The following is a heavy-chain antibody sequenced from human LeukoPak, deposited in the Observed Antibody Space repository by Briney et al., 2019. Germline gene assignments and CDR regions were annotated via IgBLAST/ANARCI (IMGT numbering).Heavy chain of an antibody. J-gene: IGHJ4*02. CDR3: ARDRASTRSGSYFDY. Sequence: PSETLSLTCTVSSGSISSGDYYWSWIRQPPRMNLEWIGYIYYNGDTHYNSSLESRVTISVDTSKNQFPLKLSSVTAADTAVYYCARDRASTRSGSYFDYWGQGTLVTVSS. V-gene: IGHV4-30-4*08. CDR2: IYYNGDT. D-gene: IGHD1-26*01. CDR1: SGSISSGDYY.